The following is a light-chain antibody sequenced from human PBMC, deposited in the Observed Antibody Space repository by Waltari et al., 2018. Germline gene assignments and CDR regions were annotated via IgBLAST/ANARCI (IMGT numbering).Light chain of an antibody. CDR2: YKSDSDK. Sequence: QAVLTQPTSLSASPGASASLTCTLRSGVNVANHRIYWYQQKPGSPPQYLLRYKSDSDKQRGSGVPSRVSGSKDASAKAGILLISGRQSEDEADYYCMIWRSGASEFGGGTKLTVL. CDR1: SGVNVANHR. J-gene: IGLJ2*01. V-gene: IGLV5-45*01. CDR3: MIWRSGASE.